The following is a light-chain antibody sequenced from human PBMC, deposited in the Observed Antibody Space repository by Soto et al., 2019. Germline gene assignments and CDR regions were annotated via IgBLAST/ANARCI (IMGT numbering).Light chain of an antibody. V-gene: IGKV1-5*01. J-gene: IGKJ1*01. Sequence: DIQMTQSPSTLSGSVGDRVTITCRASQTISSWLAWYQQKPGKAPKLLIFDASSLESGVPSRFSGRGSGTEFTLTISSLQPDDFATYYCQQYESYLTFGQGTKVDIK. CDR1: QTISSW. CDR2: DAS. CDR3: QQYESYLT.